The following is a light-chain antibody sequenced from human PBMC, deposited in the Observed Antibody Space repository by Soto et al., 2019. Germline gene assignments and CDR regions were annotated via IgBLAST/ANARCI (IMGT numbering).Light chain of an antibody. V-gene: IGLV4-69*01. CDR2: LNTDGSH. Sequence: QLVLTQSPSASAPLGASVKLTCTLSSGHSSYAIAWHQQQPEKGPRYLMKLNTDGSHSKADGIPDRFSGSTSGAECYLTISSLHSEDEADYYCQTWGTGIGVFGGGTTLTVL. CDR3: QTWGTGIGV. CDR1: SGHSSYA. J-gene: IGLJ2*01.